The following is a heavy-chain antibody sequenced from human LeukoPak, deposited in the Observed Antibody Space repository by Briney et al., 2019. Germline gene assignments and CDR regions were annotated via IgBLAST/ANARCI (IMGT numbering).Heavy chain of an antibody. J-gene: IGHJ5*02. D-gene: IGHD3-22*01. V-gene: IGHV4-38-2*02. CDR1: GYSISSGYY. CDR2: IYHSGST. CDR3: ARDYYDSSGYFRLSGWFDP. Sequence: PSETLSLTCAVSGYSISSGYYWGWIRQPPGKGLEWIGSIYHSGSTYYNPSLKSRVTISVDTSKNQFSLKLSSVTAADTALYYCARDYYDSSGYFRLSGWFDPWGQGTLVTVSS.